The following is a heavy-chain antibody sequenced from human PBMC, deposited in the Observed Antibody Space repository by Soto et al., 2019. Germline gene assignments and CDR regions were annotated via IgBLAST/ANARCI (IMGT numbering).Heavy chain of an antibody. CDR1: GGSISSGGYS. V-gene: IGHV4-30-2*01. J-gene: IGHJ4*02. D-gene: IGHD2-2*01. Sequence: SETLSLTCAVSGGSISSGGYSRNWIRQPPGKGLEWIGYIYQSGGASYNPSLKSRVTMSVDGSKNHFSLQLNSVTAADTAVYYCARGRLLPAVNFDYWGQGTLVTGSS. CDR2: IYQSGGA. CDR3: ARGRLLPAVNFDY.